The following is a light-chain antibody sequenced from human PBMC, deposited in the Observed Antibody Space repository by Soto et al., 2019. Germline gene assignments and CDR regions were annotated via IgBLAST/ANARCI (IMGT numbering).Light chain of an antibody. CDR3: ASWDDSLSGVL. J-gene: IGLJ2*01. CDR1: SSNIGSNY. Sequence: QLVLTQPPSASGTPGQRVNISCSGGSSNIGSNYVYWYQQQLPGTAPKVLIYRNNQRPSGVPDRFSGSKSGTSASLVISGPRSEDEADYYCASWDDSLSGVLFGGGTKLTVL. V-gene: IGLV1-47*01. CDR2: RNN.